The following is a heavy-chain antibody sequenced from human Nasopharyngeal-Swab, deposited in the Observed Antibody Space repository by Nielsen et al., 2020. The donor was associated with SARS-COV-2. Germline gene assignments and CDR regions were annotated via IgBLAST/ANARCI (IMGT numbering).Heavy chain of an antibody. J-gene: IGHJ4*02. V-gene: IGHV3-9*01. CDR2: ISWNSGSI. Sequence: SLRLSCAASGFTFDDYAMHWVRQAPGKGLEWVSGISWNSGSIGYADSVKGRFTISRDNAKNSLYLQMNSLRAEDTALYYCAKGGHYYDSRGHIDYWGQGTLGTVSS. D-gene: IGHD3-22*01. CDR1: GFTFDDYA. CDR3: AKGGHYYDSRGHIDY.